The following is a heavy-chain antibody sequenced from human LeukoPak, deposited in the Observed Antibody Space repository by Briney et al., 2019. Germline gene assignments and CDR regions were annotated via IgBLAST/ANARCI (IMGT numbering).Heavy chain of an antibody. Sequence: GKSLRFSCTASGFTFSDYYMRWIPQAPGKGLDWVSYITTSGYTTYYVDSVKGRFTISRDNAKNSLYLQMNSLRAEDTAVYYCARDRTTDDYWGQGTLVTVSS. J-gene: IGHJ4*02. D-gene: IGHD1-1*01. V-gene: IGHV3-11*04. CDR2: ITTSGYTT. CDR1: GFTFSDYY. CDR3: ARDRTTDDY.